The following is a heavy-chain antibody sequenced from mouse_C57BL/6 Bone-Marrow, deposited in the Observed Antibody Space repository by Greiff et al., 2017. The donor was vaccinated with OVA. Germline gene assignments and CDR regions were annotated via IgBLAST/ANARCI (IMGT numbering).Heavy chain of an antibody. V-gene: IGHV1-74*01. D-gene: IGHD1-1*02. CDR3: AIRWGTDY. Sequence: VQLQQPGAELVKPGASVKVSCKASGYTFTSYWMHWVKQRPGQGLEWLGRINPSASATNYNQKFKGKATFTVDTSTSTAYMQLSSLTSEDSAVYYCAIRWGTDYWGQGTTLTVSS. J-gene: IGHJ2*01. CDR2: INPSASAT. CDR1: GYTFTSYW.